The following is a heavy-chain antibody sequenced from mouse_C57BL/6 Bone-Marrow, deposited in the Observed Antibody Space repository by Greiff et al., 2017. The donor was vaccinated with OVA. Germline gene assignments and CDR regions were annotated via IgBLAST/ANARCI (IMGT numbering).Heavy chain of an antibody. D-gene: IGHD2-3*01. CDR1: GFTFSSYT. CDR2: ISGGGGNT. Sequence: EVQLQESGGGLVKPGGSLKLSCAASGFTFSSYTMSWVRQTPEKRLEWVATISGGGGNTYYPDSVKGRFTISRDNAKNTLYLQMSSLRSEDTALYYCARLDGYFYAMDYWGQGTSVTVSS. V-gene: IGHV5-9*01. CDR3: ARLDGYFYAMDY. J-gene: IGHJ4*01.